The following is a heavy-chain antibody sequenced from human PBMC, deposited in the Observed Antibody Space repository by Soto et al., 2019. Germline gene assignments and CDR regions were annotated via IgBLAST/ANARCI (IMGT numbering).Heavy chain of an antibody. CDR3: SKDLISRVAAFDS. D-gene: IGHD6-19*01. CDR2: IRAKAYGGAT. J-gene: IGHJ4*02. CDR1: GFTFGDYA. V-gene: IGHV3-49*03. Sequence: GGSLRLSCTTSGFTFGDYAMGWFRQAPGKGLEWVSFIRAKAYGGATAYAASVKGRFTISRDDSRSIAYLQIDSLITEDTGVYYCSKDLISRVAAFDSWGQGTPVTVSS.